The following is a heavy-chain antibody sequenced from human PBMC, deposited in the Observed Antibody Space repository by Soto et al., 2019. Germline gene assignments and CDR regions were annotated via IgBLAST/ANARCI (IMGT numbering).Heavy chain of an antibody. J-gene: IGHJ1*01. CDR1: GGSISSGDYY. CDR3: ARVSYYDSSGYYYFQH. CDR2: IYYSGST. V-gene: IGHV4-30-4*01. Sequence: SETLSLTCTVSGGSISSGDYYWSWIRQPPGKGLEWIGDIYYSGSTYYNPSLKSRVTISVDTSKNQFSLELSSVTAADTAVYYCARVSYYDSSGYYYFQHWGQGTLVTVSS. D-gene: IGHD3-22*01.